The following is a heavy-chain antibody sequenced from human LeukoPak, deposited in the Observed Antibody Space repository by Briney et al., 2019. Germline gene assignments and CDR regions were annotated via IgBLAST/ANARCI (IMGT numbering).Heavy chain of an antibody. V-gene: IGHV1-69*05. J-gene: IGHJ4*02. CDR2: IIPIFGTA. CDR3: AARGEVPADPSSQIDY. D-gene: IGHD2-2*01. Sequence: SVKVSCKASGGTFSSYAISWVRQAPGQGLEWMGGIIPIFGTANYAQKFQGRVTITTDESTSTAYMELSSLRAEDTAVYYCAARGEVPADPSSQIDYWGQGTLVTVSS. CDR1: GGTFSSYA.